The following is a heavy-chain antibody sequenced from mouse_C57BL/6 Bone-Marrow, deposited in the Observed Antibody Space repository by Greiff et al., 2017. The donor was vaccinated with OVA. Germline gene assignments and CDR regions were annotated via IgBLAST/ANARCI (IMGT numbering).Heavy chain of an antibody. D-gene: IGHD2-4*01. CDR3: ARCPIYYDYESDY. CDR2: IDPSDSYT. V-gene: IGHV1-59*01. CDR1: GYTFTSYW. J-gene: IGHJ2*01. Sequence: QVQLQQPGAELVRPGTSVKLSCKASGYTFTSYWMHWVKQRPGQGLEWIGVIDPSDSYTNYNQKFKGKATLTVDTSSSTAYMQLSILTSEDSAVYYCARCPIYYDYESDYWGQGTTLTVSS.